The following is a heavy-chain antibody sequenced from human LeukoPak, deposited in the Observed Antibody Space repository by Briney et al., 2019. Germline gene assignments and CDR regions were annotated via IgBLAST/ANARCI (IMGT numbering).Heavy chain of an antibody. D-gene: IGHD6-13*01. CDR1: GGTFSSYA. Sequence: SVKVSCKASGGTFSSYAISWVRQAPGQGLEWMGGIIPILGTTNYAQKFQDRVTITADKSTSTAYMELSSLRSEDTAVYYCARVVGLTGYSSSWYSGYYYYMDIWGKGTTVTVSS. J-gene: IGHJ6*03. CDR3: ARVVGLTGYSSSWYSGYYYYMDI. CDR2: IIPILGTT. V-gene: IGHV1-69*06.